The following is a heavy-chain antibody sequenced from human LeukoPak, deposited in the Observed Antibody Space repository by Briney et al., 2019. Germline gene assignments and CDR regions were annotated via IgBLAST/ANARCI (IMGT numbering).Heavy chain of an antibody. Sequence: PSETLSLTCAVYGGSFSGYHWSWIRQPPGKGLEWIGEINHSGSTNYNPSLKSRVTISVDTSKNQFSLKLSSVTAADTAVYYCAGPYYYYGMDVWGQGTTVTVSS. V-gene: IGHV4-34*01. J-gene: IGHJ6*02. CDR2: INHSGST. CDR3: AGPYYYYGMDV. CDR1: GGSFSGYH.